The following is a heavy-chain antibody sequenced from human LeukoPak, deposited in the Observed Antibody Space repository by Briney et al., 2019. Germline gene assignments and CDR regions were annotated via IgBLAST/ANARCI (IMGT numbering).Heavy chain of an antibody. V-gene: IGHV3-21*01. CDR2: ISSSSSYI. J-gene: IGHJ4*02. Sequence: PGGSLRLSCAASGFTFSNYTMNWVRQAPGKGLEWVSSISSSSSYIDYADSMKGRFTISRDNAKNSLYLQMNSLRAEDTAVYYCARVVPIMTTITNYFDYWGQGTLVTVSS. D-gene: IGHD4-11*01. CDR3: ARVVPIMTTITNYFDY. CDR1: GFTFSNYT.